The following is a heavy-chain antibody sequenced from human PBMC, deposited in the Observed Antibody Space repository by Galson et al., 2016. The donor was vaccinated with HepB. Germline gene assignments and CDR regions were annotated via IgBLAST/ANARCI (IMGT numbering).Heavy chain of an antibody. D-gene: IGHD6-6*01. CDR3: VKGTSIASRRLDS. CDR2: ISGNGGST. CDR1: GFTFRTYG. J-gene: IGHJ4*02. V-gene: IGHV3-64D*06. Sequence: SLRLSCAASGFTFRTYGMYWVRQAPGKGLEDVSSISGNGGSTFYADSVKGRFTISRDNSKNTLYLQMSSLRTEGAAVYYCVKGTSIASRRLDSWGQGTLVTVSS.